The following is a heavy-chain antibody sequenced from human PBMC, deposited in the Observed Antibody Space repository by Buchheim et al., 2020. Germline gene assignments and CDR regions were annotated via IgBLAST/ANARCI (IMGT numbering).Heavy chain of an antibody. V-gene: IGHV4-34*01. CDR2: INHSGST. CDR3: ARGGGSGSYYRSGSDY. D-gene: IGHD3-10*01. CDR1: GGPFSGYY. Sequence: QVQLQQWGAGLLKPSETLSLTCAVYGGPFSGYYWSWIRQPPGKGLEWIGEINHSGSTNYNPPLKSRVTISVDTSKNQFSLKVGSVTAADTAVYYCARGGGSGSYYRSGSDYWGQGTL. J-gene: IGHJ4*02.